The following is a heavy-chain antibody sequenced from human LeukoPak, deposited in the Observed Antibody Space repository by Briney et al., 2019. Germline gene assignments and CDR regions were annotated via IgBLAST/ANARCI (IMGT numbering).Heavy chain of an antibody. CDR3: STDPRLLIY. V-gene: IGHV3-11*01. Sequence: GGSLRLSCVVSGFGFSDSYMTWIRQTPGKGLEWLAYVSGSGSDIYYADSVKGRFTISRDNAKNSLYLQMNSLRPDDTALYYCSTDPRLLIYWGHGTLVTVSS. D-gene: IGHD2-8*01. CDR1: GFGFSDSY. J-gene: IGHJ4*01. CDR2: VSGSGSDI.